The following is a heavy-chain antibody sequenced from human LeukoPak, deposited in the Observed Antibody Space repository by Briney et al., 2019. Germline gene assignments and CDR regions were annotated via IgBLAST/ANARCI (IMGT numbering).Heavy chain of an antibody. J-gene: IGHJ4*02. Sequence: PGGSLRLSCAASGFTFSGYSMNWVRQAPGKGLEWVSVIYSGGSTYYADSVKGRFTISRDNSKNTLFLQMNSLRPEDTAVYYCARGTYGNYYFDYWGQGTLVTVSS. CDR2: IYSGGST. CDR3: ARGTYGNYYFDY. V-gene: IGHV3-66*02. D-gene: IGHD3-10*01. CDR1: GFTFSGYS.